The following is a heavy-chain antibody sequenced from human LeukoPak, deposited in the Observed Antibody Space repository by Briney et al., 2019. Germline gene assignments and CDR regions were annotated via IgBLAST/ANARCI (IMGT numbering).Heavy chain of an antibody. CDR1: GGSFSGYY. J-gene: IGHJ6*02. CDR3: ARGADYYFPMDV. CDR2: INHSGST. V-gene: IGHV4-34*01. Sequence: KSSETLSLTCAVYGGSFSGYYWSWIRQPPGKGLEWIGEINHSGSTNYNPSLKSRVTISVDTSKNQFSLQLNSVTPEDTAVYFCARGADYYFPMDVWGQGTTVTVSS.